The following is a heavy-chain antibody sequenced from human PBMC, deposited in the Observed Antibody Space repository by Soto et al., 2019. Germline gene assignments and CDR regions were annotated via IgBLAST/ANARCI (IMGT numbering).Heavy chain of an antibody. CDR3: ARVRQWLGDYYYGMDV. Sequence: GSLRLSCAASGFTFSSYSMNWVRQAPGKGLEWVSSISSSSSYIYYADSVKGRFTISRDNAKNSLYLQMNSLRAEDTAVYYCARVRQWLGDYYYGMDVWGQGTTVTVSS. CDR1: GFTFSSYS. V-gene: IGHV3-21*01. J-gene: IGHJ6*02. D-gene: IGHD6-19*01. CDR2: ISSSSSYI.